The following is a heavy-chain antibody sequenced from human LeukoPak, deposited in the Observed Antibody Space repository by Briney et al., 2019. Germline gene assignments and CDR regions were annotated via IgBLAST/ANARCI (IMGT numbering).Heavy chain of an antibody. D-gene: IGHD6-13*01. CDR3: CSSPSTLNWFDP. CDR2: IYYGGSA. J-gene: IGHJ5*02. V-gene: IGHV4-59*08. Sequence: SETLSLTCTVPSGSISGYYWSWSRQPPGKGLEWIGYIYYGGSARYNPSLMSRVTISVDPSKNQFSLKLSSVTAADTAVYYCCSSPSTLNWFDPWGQGSLVTVSS. CDR1: SGSISGYY.